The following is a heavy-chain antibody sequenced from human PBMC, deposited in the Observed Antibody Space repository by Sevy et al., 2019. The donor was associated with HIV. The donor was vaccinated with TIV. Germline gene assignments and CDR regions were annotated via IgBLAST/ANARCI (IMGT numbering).Heavy chain of an antibody. D-gene: IGHD4-17*01. CDR2: INHSGST. CDR1: GGSFSGYY. CDR3: ASGGDDYGDSYYFDY. J-gene: IGHJ4*02. V-gene: IGHV4-34*01. Sequence: SETLSLTCAVYGGSFSGYYWSWIRQPPGKGLEWIGEINHSGSTNYNPSLKSRVTISVDTSKNQFSLKLSSVTAADTAVYYCASGGDDYGDSYYFDYWGQGTLVTVSS.